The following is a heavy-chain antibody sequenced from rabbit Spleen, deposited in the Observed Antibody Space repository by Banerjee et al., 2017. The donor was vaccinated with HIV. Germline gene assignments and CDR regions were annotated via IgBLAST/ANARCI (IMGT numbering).Heavy chain of an antibody. CDR2: IDTSGGDT. V-gene: IGHV1S45*01. D-gene: IGHD2-1*01. J-gene: IGHJ6*01. Sequence: QEQLEESAGGLVQPGGSLKLSCKASGFTLSSYYMCWVRQAPGKGLELIACIDTSGGDTAYATWAKGRFTISKTSSTTVTLQVTSLTAADTATYFCARDSYDDYGYVKLWGPGTLVTVS. CDR1: GFTLSSYY. CDR3: ARDSYDDYGYVKL.